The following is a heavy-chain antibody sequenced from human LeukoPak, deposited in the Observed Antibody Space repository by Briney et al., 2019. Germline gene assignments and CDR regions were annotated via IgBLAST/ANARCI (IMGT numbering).Heavy chain of an antibody. CDR2: IYHSGST. CDR3: ARVRGPGYYYDSSGYDYGMDV. Sequence: SETLSLTCAVSRGSISSGGYSWSWVRQPPGKGREWIVYIYHSGSTYYNPSLKSQVTISVDRSKNQFSLKLTSVTAADTAVHYCARVRGPGYYYDSSGYDYGMDVWGQGTTVTVSS. CDR1: RGSISSGGYS. D-gene: IGHD3-22*01. J-gene: IGHJ6*02. V-gene: IGHV4-30-2*01.